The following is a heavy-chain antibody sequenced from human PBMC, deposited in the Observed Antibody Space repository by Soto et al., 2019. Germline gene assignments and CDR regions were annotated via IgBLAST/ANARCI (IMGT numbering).Heavy chain of an antibody. CDR3: ASTIPGVFEYSSSSFDY. V-gene: IGHV4-39*01. CDR1: GGSISSSSYY. Sequence: SETLSLTCTVSGGSISSSSYYWGWIRQPPGKGLEWIGSIYYSGSTYYNPSLKSRVTISVDTSKNQFSLKLSSVTAADTAVYYCASTIPGVFEYSSSSFDYWGQGTLVTVSS. D-gene: IGHD6-6*01. J-gene: IGHJ4*02. CDR2: IYYSGST.